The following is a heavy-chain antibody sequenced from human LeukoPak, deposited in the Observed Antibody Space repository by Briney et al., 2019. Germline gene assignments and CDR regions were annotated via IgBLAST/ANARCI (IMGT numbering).Heavy chain of an antibody. J-gene: IGHJ4*02. CDR2: SSNSGRYI. CDR3: ARAIMTTVTTSGY. V-gene: IGHV3-21*01. CDR1: GFTFSIYS. D-gene: IGHD4-17*01. Sequence: GGSLKLSCAASGFTFSIYSMKWVRQAPGKGLEWVSSSSNSGRYIYYADSVKGRFTISRDNAKNSLYLQMNSLRAEDAAVYYCARAIMTTVTTSGYWGQGTLVTVSS.